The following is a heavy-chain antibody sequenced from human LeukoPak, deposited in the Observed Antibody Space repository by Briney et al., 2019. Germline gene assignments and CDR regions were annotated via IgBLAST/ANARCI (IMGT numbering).Heavy chain of an antibody. J-gene: IGHJ4*02. V-gene: IGHV4-59*11. Sequence: PSETLSLTCGVSDDSISGHFWTWIRHPPGKALEWVGYIHSSRGNKYNPSLERRVSLSLDASTIQFSLRLNSVTAADTAVYYCARDRGGNYIDYWGQGTLVTVSS. CDR2: IHSSRGN. D-gene: IGHD4-23*01. CDR3: ARDRGGNYIDY. CDR1: DDSISGHF.